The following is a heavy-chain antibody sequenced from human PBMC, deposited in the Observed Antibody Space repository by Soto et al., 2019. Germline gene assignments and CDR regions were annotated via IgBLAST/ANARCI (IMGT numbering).Heavy chain of an antibody. CDR2: IYHSGST. D-gene: IGHD3-22*01. CDR1: GYSISSGYY. J-gene: IGHJ5*02. Sequence: PSETLSLTCAVSGYSISSGYYWGWIRQPPGKGLEWIGSIYHSGSTYYNPSLKSRVTISVDTSKNQFSLKLSSVTAADTAVYYCARDLITMIVVVDNWFDPWGQGTLVTVSS. CDR3: ARDLITMIVVVDNWFDP. V-gene: IGHV4-38-2*02.